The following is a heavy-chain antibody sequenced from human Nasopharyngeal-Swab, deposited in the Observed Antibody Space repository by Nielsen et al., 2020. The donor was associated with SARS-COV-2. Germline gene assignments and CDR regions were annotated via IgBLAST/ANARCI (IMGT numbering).Heavy chain of an antibody. J-gene: IGHJ6*03. CDR1: GGSISSNTW. V-gene: IGHV4-4*02. CDR3: ARDSTPVYYYYMDV. D-gene: IGHD2-15*01. CDR2: IIHSGST. Sequence: SETLSLTCAVSGGSISSNTWWGWVRQTPGMGLEWIGEIIHSGSTNYNPSLKSRVTISVDTSKNQFSLKLSSVTAADTAVYYCARDSTPVYYYYMDVWGKGTTVTVSS.